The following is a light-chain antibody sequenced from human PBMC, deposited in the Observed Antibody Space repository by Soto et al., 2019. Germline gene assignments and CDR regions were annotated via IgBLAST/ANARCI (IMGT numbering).Light chain of an antibody. CDR1: QSISMW. V-gene: IGKV1-5*01. CDR3: QQYNDDSPYT. Sequence: DIQMTQSPSTLTASVGDRVTITCRASQSISMWLAWYQLKPGKAPKLLIYDASSLQSGVPSRFRGSGSGTEFTLTISSLQPDDFAIYYCQQYNDDSPYTFGQGTKLEIK. J-gene: IGKJ2*01. CDR2: DAS.